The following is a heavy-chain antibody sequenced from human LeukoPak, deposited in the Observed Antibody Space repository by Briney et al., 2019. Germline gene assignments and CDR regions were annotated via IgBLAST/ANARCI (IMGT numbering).Heavy chain of an antibody. Sequence: GGSLRLSCAASGFTFSSYGMHWVRQAPGKGLEWVAFIRYDGGNKYYADSVKGRFTISRDNSKNTLYLQMNSLRAEDTAVYYCARDTSRSSITMIVVVPRAFDIWGQGTMVTVSS. CDR3: ARDTSRSSITMIVVVPRAFDI. CDR1: GFTFSSYG. J-gene: IGHJ3*02. V-gene: IGHV3-30*02. CDR2: IRYDGGNK. D-gene: IGHD3-22*01.